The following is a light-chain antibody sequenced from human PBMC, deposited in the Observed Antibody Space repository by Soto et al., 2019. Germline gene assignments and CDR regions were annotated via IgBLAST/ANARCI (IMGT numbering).Light chain of an antibody. V-gene: IGLV6-57*01. CDR1: SGNIVSNY. CDR2: EDD. Sequence: NFMLTQPHSVSGSPGKTVTISCTRSSGNIVSNYVQWYQQRPGSSPTTVIFEDDDRPSVVPDRFSASIDTSSNSASLTISGLRPEDEADYYCQSYDADILIFGGGTKLTVL. J-gene: IGLJ2*01. CDR3: QSYDADILI.